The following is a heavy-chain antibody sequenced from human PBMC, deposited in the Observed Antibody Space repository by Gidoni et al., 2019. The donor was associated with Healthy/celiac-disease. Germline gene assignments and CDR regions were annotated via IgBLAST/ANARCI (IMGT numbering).Heavy chain of an antibody. CDR2: ISYDGSNK. Sequence: QVQLVESGGGVVQPGRSLRLSCAASGFTFSSYGLHWVRQAPGKGLEWVAVISYDGSNKYYADSVKGRFTISRDNSKNTLYLQMNSLRAEDTAVYYCAKDGGRYYYDSSGIHLDAFDIWGQGTMVTVSS. V-gene: IGHV3-30*18. D-gene: IGHD3-22*01. J-gene: IGHJ3*02. CDR1: GFTFSSYG. CDR3: AKDGGRYYYDSSGIHLDAFDI.